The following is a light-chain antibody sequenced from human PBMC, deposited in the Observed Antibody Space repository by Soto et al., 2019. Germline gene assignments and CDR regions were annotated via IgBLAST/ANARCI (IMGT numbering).Light chain of an antibody. CDR1: QSVSSSF. CDR2: GAS. J-gene: IGKJ1*01. Sequence: EIVLTQSPGTLSLSPGERATLSCRASQSVSSSFLAWYQQKPGQAPRLLIYGASGRATGIPDRFSGSGSGTDFTLTISSLEPEDSAVYYCQQYASAPRTFGQGTKVEV. V-gene: IGKV3-20*01. CDR3: QQYASAPRT.